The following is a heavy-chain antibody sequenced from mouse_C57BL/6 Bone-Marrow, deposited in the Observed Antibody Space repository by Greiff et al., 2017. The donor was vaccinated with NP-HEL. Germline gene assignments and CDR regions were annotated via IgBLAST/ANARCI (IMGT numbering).Heavy chain of an antibody. V-gene: IGHV1-26*01. D-gene: IGHD2-4*01. CDR2: INPNNGGT. CDR3: ANPRAIYYDYDVDCYAMDY. CDR1: GYTFTDYY. J-gene: IGHJ4*01. Sequence: EVQLQQSGPELVKPGASVKISCKASGYTFTDYYMNWVKQSHGKSLEWIGDINPNNGGTSYNQKFKGKATLTVDKSSSTAYMELRSLTSEDSAVYYCANPRAIYYDYDVDCYAMDYWGQGTSVTVSS.